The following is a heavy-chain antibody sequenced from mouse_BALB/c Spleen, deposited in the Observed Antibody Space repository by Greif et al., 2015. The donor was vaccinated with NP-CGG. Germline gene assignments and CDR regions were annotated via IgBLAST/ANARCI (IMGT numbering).Heavy chain of an antibody. D-gene: IGHD3-2*02. V-gene: IGHV5-6-5*01. CDR2: ISSGGST. CDR3: ARGHTGPQAWFAY. CDR1: GFTFSSYA. Sequence: EVKLMESGGGLVKPGGSLKLSCAASGFTFSSYAMSWVRQTPEKRLEWVASISSGGSTYYPDSVKGRFTISRDNARNILYLQMSSLRSEDTAMYYCARGHTGPQAWFAYWGQGTLVTVSA. J-gene: IGHJ3*01.